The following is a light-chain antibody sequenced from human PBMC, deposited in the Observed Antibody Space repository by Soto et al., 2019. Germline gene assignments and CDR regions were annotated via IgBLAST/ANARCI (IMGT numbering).Light chain of an antibody. Sequence: QSVLTQPPSASVTPGQRVTISCSGGSSNIGGNYGYWYQQFPGAAPKLLIYKNSQRPSGVPDRFSGSKSGTSASLVISGLRSEDEADYFCAAWDDSLSSWLFGGGTKVTVL. CDR2: KNS. J-gene: IGLJ3*02. CDR3: AAWDDSLSSWL. CDR1: SSNIGGNY. V-gene: IGLV1-47*01.